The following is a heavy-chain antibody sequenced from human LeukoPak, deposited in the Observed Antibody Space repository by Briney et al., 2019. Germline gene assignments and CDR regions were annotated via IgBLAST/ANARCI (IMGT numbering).Heavy chain of an antibody. J-gene: IGHJ4*02. CDR1: GYSIRSGYH. D-gene: IGHD1-1*01. V-gene: IGHV4-38-2*02. Sequence: SETLSLTCTVSGYSIRSGYHWGWIRQPPGKGLEWIGCIHRSGSTYYNPSLKSRVTISVDTSKNQFSLKLSSVTAADTAVYYCARIDWTADFWGQGTLVTVSS. CDR3: ARIDWTADF. CDR2: IHRSGST.